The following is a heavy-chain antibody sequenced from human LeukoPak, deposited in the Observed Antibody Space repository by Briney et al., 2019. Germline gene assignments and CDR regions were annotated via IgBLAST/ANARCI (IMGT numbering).Heavy chain of an antibody. J-gene: IGHJ6*03. V-gene: IGHV4-59*02. D-gene: IGHD5-18*01. CDR1: GGSVSSYY. CDR2: MYYSGST. Sequence: SETLSLTCTVSGGSVSSYYWSWIRQPPGKGLEWIGYMYYSGSTNYNPSLKSRVTISIDTSKNQFSLKLRSVTAVDTAMYYCAREKLNTAMVTTPRKDYYYMDVWGKGTTVTVSS. CDR3: AREKLNTAMVTTPRKDYYYMDV.